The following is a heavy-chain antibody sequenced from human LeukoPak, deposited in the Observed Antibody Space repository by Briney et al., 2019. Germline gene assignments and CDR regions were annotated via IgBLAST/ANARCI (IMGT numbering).Heavy chain of an antibody. J-gene: IGHJ4*02. Sequence: PGGSLRLSCAASGFTFSTYWMHWVRQAPGKGLVWVSRIKSDGSSTNYADSVKGRFTISRDNAKNTLSLQMNSLRGEDTGVYYCARFNYDSKYYDYWGQGTLVTVSS. CDR3: ARFNYDSKYYDY. V-gene: IGHV3-74*01. CDR2: IKSDGSST. CDR1: GFTFSTYW. D-gene: IGHD3-16*01.